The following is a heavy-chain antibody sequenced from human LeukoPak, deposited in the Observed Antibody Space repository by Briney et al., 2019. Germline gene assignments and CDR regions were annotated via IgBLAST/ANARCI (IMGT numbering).Heavy chain of an antibody. J-gene: IGHJ4*02. Sequence: VASVKVSCKASGGTFSSYAISWVRQAPGQGLEWMGGIIPIFGTANYAQKFQGRVTITADESTSTAYMELSSLRSEDTAVYYCARLYSTGWYGGPDYWGQGTLVAVSS. V-gene: IGHV1-69*01. CDR1: GGTFSSYA. D-gene: IGHD6-19*01. CDR2: IIPIFGTA. CDR3: ARLYSTGWYGGPDY.